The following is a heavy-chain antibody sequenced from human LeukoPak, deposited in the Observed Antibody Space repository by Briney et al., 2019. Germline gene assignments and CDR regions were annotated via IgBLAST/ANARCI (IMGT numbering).Heavy chain of an antibody. V-gene: IGHV3-15*01. CDR2: IKSKSDGGTT. Sequence: GGSLRLSCSASGFTFNNAWMSWARQAPGKGLEWVGRIKSKSDGGTTDYAAPVKGRFTISRDDSKNTLYLQMNSLKTEDTAVYFCATEYYGAYNFWGQGTLVTVSS. D-gene: IGHD4-17*01. CDR3: ATEYYGAYNF. J-gene: IGHJ4*02. CDR1: GFTFNNAW.